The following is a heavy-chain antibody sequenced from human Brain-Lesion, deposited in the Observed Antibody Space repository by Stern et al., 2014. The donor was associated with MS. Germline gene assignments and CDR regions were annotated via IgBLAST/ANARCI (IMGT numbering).Heavy chain of an antibody. CDR2: IYYSGFT. D-gene: IGHD1-26*01. J-gene: IGHJ4*02. CDR1: GGSISSSSYY. V-gene: IGHV4-39*01. Sequence: KESGPGLVKPSETLSLTCTVSGGSISSSSYYWAWIRQPPGKGLEWIGNIYYSGFTHYNPSLKSRVTISVDTSKNQFSLKLSSVTAADTAVYYCARHDSVPRPSQLYSARDRGPGYFDYWGQGTLVTVSS. CDR3: ARHDSVPRPSQLYSARDRGPGYFDY.